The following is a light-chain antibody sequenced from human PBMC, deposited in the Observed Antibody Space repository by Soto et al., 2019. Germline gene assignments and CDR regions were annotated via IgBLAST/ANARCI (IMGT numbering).Light chain of an antibody. V-gene: IGKV3-15*01. CDR2: GAS. CDR1: QSVSSN. J-gene: IGKJ1*01. CDR3: QQYNNWWT. Sequence: EIVMTQSPATLSVSPGERATLSCRASQSVSSNLAWYQQKPGQPPRLLIYGASTRATGIPARCSGSGSGTEFTLTISSLQSEDFAVYYWQQYNNWWTFGQGTKVEIK.